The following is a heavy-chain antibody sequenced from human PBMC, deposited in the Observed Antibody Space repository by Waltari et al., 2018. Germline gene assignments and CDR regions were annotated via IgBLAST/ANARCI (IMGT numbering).Heavy chain of an antibody. Sequence: EVQLLESGGGLVQPGGSLRLSCAASGFTFSSYAMSWVRQAPGKGLEWVSDIGGRGGSTYYADSVKGRFTISRDNSKNTLYLQMNSLRAEDTAVYYCAKDVGSSSWYDAEYFQHWGQGTLVTVSS. CDR2: IGGRGGST. CDR1: GFTFSSYA. V-gene: IGHV3-23*01. CDR3: AKDVGSSSWYDAEYFQH. D-gene: IGHD6-13*01. J-gene: IGHJ1*01.